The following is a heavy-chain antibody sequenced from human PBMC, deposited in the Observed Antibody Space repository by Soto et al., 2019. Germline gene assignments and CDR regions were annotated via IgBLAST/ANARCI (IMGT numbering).Heavy chain of an antibody. CDR1: GGTFSSYA. V-gene: IGHV1-69*06. J-gene: IGHJ4*02. D-gene: IGHD6-19*01. CDR2: IIPIFGTA. CDR3: ARAGGVELYSSGRYYFDY. Sequence: QVQLVQSGAEVKKPGSSVKVSCKASGGTFSSYAISWVRQAPGQGLEWMGGIIPIFGTANYAQKFQGRVTMTADKSTSTAYMELSSLRSEDTAVYYCARAGGVELYSSGRYYFDYWGQGTLVTVSS.